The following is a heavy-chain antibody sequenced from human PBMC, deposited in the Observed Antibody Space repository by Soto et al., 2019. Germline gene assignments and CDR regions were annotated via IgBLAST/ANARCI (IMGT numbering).Heavy chain of an antibody. CDR3: ADLGRLDV. Sequence: HPGGSLRLSCAASGFTFSSYGMHWVRQAPGKGLEWVALIYPDGGNKYYADSVKGRFTISRDNSKNTLYLQLSSLRAEDTAVYYCADLGRLDVWGKGATVTVSS. J-gene: IGHJ6*04. V-gene: IGHV3-33*01. CDR2: IYPDGGNK. CDR1: GFTFSSYG.